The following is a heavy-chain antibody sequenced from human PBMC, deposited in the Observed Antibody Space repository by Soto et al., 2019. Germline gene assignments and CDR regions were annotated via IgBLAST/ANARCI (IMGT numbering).Heavy chain of an antibody. CDR1: VFTFRRFE. Sequence: GGSLRFSCASSVFTFRRFELAWVRQAPGKGLEWISYISSSGSTAYYASSVEGRFTISRDNANNSVYLQMDSLRAEDTALYYCTRAAWFTYLSFYWGQGAMVTVSS. V-gene: IGHV3-48*03. CDR2: ISSSGSTA. D-gene: IGHD3-10*01. J-gene: IGHJ4*02. CDR3: TRAAWFTYLSFY.